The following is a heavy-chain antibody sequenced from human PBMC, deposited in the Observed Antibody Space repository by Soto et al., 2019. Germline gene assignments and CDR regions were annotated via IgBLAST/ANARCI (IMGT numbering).Heavy chain of an antibody. CDR1: GGSISSCDYY. CDR2: IYYSGST. J-gene: IGHJ6*02. CDR3: ARARRRVSGGSFYYYYYGMDV. Sequence: SETLSLTCTVSGGSISSCDYYWSWIRQPPGKGLEWIGYIYYSGSTYYNPSLKSRVTISVDTSKNQFSLKLSSVTAADTAVYYCARARRRVSGGSFYYYYYGMDVWGQGTTVTVSS. D-gene: IGHD2-15*01. V-gene: IGHV4-30-4*01.